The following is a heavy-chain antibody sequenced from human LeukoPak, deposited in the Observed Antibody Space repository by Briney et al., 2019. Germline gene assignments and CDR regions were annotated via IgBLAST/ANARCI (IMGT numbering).Heavy chain of an antibody. J-gene: IGHJ6*02. D-gene: IGHD2-15*01. CDR3: ARGLSWWSTPTSSYYYRMDV. V-gene: IGHV1-69*13. CDR1: GGTLSNYA. CDR2: IIPIFATT. Sequence: SVRVSCKASGGTLSNYAISWVRQAPGQGPEWLGGIIPIFATTNYAQNFQGRVTITADESTSTAYMELSNLRSDDTAVYYCARGLSWWSTPTSSYYYRMDVWGQGTTVTVSS.